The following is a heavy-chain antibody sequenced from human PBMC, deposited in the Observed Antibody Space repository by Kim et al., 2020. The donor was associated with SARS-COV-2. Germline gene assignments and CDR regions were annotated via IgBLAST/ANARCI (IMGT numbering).Heavy chain of an antibody. J-gene: IGHJ6*02. CDR2: ISAYNGNT. CDR1: GYTFTSYG. CDR3: ARDPSITMIGLLGYYYYGMDV. Sequence: ASVKVSCKASGYTFTSYGISWVRQAPGQGLEWMGWISAYNGNTNYAQKLQGRVTMTTDTSTSTAYMELRSLRSDDTAVYYCARDPSITMIGLLGYYYYGMDVWGQGTTVTVSS. V-gene: IGHV1-18*01. D-gene: IGHD3-22*01.